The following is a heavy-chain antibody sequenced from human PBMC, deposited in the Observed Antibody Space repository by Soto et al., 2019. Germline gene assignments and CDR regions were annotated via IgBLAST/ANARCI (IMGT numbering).Heavy chain of an antibody. J-gene: IGHJ4*02. CDR1: GYTFTSYD. D-gene: IGHD2-8*01. CDR3: ASGARYCTNGVCYEYFDY. V-gene: IGHV1-8*01. Sequence: ASVKVSCQASGYTFTSYDINWVRQATGQGLEWMGWMNPNSGNTGYAQKFQGRVTMTRNTSISTAYMELSSLRSEDTAVYYCASGARYCTNGVCYEYFDYWGQGTLVTVSS. CDR2: MNPNSGNT.